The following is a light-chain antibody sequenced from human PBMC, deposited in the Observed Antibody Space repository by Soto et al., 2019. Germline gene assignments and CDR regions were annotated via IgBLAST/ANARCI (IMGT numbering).Light chain of an antibody. CDR1: QGISSY. CDR2: AAS. V-gene: IGKV1-9*01. CDR3: QQINSYPGCT. J-gene: IGKJ3*01. Sequence: IQLTQSPSSLSASVLYRVTITCRSSQGISSYLAWYQQKPGKAPKLLIYAASTLQSGVPSRFSGSGSGTDFTLTISSLQPEDFATYYCQQINSYPGCTFGPGTKVDMK.